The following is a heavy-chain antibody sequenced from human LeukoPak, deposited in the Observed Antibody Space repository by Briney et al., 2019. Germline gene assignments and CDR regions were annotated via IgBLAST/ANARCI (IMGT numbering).Heavy chain of an antibody. J-gene: IGHJ4*02. CDR1: GGSISSSSYY. V-gene: IGHV4-39*01. CDR2: IYYSGST. CDR3: ARHSGWYHYDFDY. Sequence: SETLSLTCTVSGGSISSSSYYWGWIRQPPGKGLEWIGSIYYSGSTYYNPSLKSRVTISVDTSKNQFSLKLSSVTAADTAVYYCARHSGWYHYDFDYWGQGTLVTVSS. D-gene: IGHD6-19*01.